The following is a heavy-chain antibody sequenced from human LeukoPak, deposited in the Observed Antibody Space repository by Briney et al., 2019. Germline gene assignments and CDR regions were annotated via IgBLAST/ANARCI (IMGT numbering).Heavy chain of an antibody. V-gene: IGHV1-46*01. J-gene: IGHJ4*02. D-gene: IGHD6-13*01. CDR1: GYTFTSYY. CDR3: ARVSGTGYSSSWYSGHDY. CDR2: INPSGGST. Sequence: ASVTVSCKASGYTFTSYYMHWVRQAPGQGLEWMGIINPSGGSTSYAQKFQGRVTMTRDMSTSTVYMELSSLRSEDTAVYYCARVSGTGYSSSWYSGHDYWGQGTLVTVSS.